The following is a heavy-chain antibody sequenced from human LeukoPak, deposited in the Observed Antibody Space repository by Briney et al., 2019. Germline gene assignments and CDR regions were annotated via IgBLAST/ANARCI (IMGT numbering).Heavy chain of an antibody. J-gene: IGHJ3*02. CDR1: GYSITNYW. V-gene: IGHV5-51*01. Sequence: GESLNISYKGSGYSITNYWIGWVRQMPGKGLEWMGIIYPGDSETKYSPTFQGQVTISADKSISTAYLQWSSLKASDSAMYYCASRTIVDAFDIWGQRTMVTVSS. D-gene: IGHD1-1*01. CDR3: ASRTIVDAFDI. CDR2: IYPGDSET.